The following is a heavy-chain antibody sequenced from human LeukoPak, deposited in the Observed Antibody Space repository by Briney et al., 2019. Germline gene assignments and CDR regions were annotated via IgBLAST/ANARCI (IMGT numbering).Heavy chain of an antibody. Sequence: GGSLRLSWAASGFTFSTKGMNWVRQAQGRGRGGGAFIRYDGSVEYYPDSVKGRFTISRDNSKNTLYLQMNSLRAEDTAVYYCAKPIWGAAVAGAYFDLWGQGTLVTVSS. J-gene: IGHJ4*02. CDR2: IRYDGSVE. V-gene: IGHV3-30*02. CDR3: AKPIWGAAVAGAYFDL. CDR1: GFTFSTKG. D-gene: IGHD6-19*01.